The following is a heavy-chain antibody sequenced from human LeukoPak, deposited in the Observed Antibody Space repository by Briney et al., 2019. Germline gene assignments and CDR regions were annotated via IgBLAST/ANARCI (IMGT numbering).Heavy chain of an antibody. CDR3: AREPAVAGLEYFQH. J-gene: IGHJ1*01. CDR1: GFTFSSYA. Sequence: PGGSLRLSCAASGFTFSSYAMTWVRQAPGKGLEWIGYIYYSGSTNYNPSLKSRVTISVDTSKNQFSLKLSSVTAADTAVYYCAREPAVAGLEYFQHWGQGTLVTVSS. CDR2: IYYSGST. D-gene: IGHD6-19*01. V-gene: IGHV4-59*01.